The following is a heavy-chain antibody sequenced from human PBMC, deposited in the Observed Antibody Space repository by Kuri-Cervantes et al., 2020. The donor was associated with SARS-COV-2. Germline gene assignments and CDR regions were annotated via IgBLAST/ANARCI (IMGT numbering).Heavy chain of an antibody. D-gene: IGHD5-18*01. CDR3: ARGGYSYVQGDPAFDI. Sequence: SVKVSFKASGYTFTGYYMHWVRQAPGQGREWMGRINPNSGGTNYAQKFQGRVTMTRDTSISTAYLALSRLRADDTVVYYCARGGYSYVQGDPAFDIWGQGTMVTVSS. J-gene: IGHJ3*02. CDR1: GYTFTGYY. V-gene: IGHV1-2*05. CDR2: INPNSGGT.